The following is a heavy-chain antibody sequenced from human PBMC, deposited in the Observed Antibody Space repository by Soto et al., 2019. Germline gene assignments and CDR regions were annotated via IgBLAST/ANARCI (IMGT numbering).Heavy chain of an antibody. CDR3: ARMIRTPGYSSGWATYFDY. V-gene: IGHV3-53*01. CDR2: IYSGGST. J-gene: IGHJ4*02. CDR1: GFTVSSNY. D-gene: IGHD6-19*01. Sequence: GGSLRLSCAASGFTVSSNYMSWVRQAPGKGLEWVSVIYSGGSTYYADSVKGRFTISRDNAKNSLYLQMNSLRAEDTAVYYCARMIRTPGYSSGWATYFDYWGQGTLVTVSS.